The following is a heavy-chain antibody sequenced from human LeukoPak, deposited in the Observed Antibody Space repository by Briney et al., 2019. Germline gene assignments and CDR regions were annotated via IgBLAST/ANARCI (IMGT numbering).Heavy chain of an antibody. V-gene: IGHV1-8*01. CDR2: MNPNSGNT. Sequence: ASVKVSCKASGYTFTSYDINWVRQATGQGLEWMGWMNPNSGNTGYAQKFQGRVTMTRNTSISTACMELRSPRSANTALYYCAIVVGANNWFDLWGQGTLVTVSS. J-gene: IGHJ5*02. D-gene: IGHD1-26*01. CDR3: AIVVGANNWFDL. CDR1: GYTFTSYD.